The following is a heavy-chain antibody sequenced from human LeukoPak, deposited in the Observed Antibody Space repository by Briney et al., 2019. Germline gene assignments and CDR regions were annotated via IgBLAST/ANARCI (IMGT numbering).Heavy chain of an antibody. D-gene: IGHD3-3*01. CDR2: ISSSSYI. CDR3: ARTRVLKGSGYYTAFDY. CDR1: GFTFSSYS. Sequence: GGSLRLPCAASGFTFSSYSMNWVRQAPGKGLEWVSSISSSSYIYYADSVKGRFTISRDNAMNSLYLQMNSLRAEDTAVYYCARTRVLKGSGYYTAFDYWGQGTLVTVSS. V-gene: IGHV3-21*01. J-gene: IGHJ4*02.